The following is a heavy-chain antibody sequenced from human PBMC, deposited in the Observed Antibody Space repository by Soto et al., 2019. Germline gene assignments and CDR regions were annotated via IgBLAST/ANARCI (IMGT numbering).Heavy chain of an antibody. J-gene: IGHJ6*03. V-gene: IGHV3-30*18. CDR3: AKTDLWQQLVGSYYMDV. CDR1: GFTFSSYG. D-gene: IGHD6-13*01. CDR2: ISYDGSNK. Sequence: GGSLRLSCAASGFTFSSYGMHWVRQAPGKGLEWVAVISYDGSNKYYADSVKGRFTISRDNSKNTLYLQMNSLRAEDTAVYYCAKTDLWQQLVGSYYMDVWGKGTTVTVSS.